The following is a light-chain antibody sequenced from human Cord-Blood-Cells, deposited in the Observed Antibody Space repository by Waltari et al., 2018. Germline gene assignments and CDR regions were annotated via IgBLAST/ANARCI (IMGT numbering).Light chain of an antibody. V-gene: IGLV1-51*02. J-gene: IGLJ3*02. CDR2: ENT. CDR3: GTWDSSLSAWV. Sequence: QSVLTQPPSVSAAPGQKVTLYCSGSSSKLGNNYVSWYQQLPGTAPKLLIYENTKRPSAIPDRFCGSKSGTSATLGSTGLQTGDEADYYCGTWDSSLSAWVFGGGTKLTVL. CDR1: SSKLGNNY.